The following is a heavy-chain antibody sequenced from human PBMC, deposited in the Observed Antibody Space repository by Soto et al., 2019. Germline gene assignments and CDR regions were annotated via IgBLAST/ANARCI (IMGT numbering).Heavy chain of an antibody. V-gene: IGHV4-59*01. Sequence: SETLSLTCTVSGGSISSYCWSWIRQPPGKGLEWIGYIYYSGSTNYNPSLKSRVTISVDTSKNQFSLELSSVTAADTAVYYCARAAAGTWDYWGQGTLVTVS. CDR2: IYYSGST. D-gene: IGHD6-13*01. J-gene: IGHJ4*02. CDR3: ARAAAGTWDY. CDR1: GGSISSYC.